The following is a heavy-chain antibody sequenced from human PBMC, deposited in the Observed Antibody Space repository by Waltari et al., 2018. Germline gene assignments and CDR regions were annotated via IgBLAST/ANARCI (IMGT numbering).Heavy chain of an antibody. CDR2: ISFSSTTI. V-gene: IGHV3-48*04. J-gene: IGHJ4*02. Sequence: EVQLVESGGGLVQPGGSLRPSCAASGFMFIDFRLHWVRQAPGKGLEWLSYISFSSTTISYADSVKGRFTISRDNAKNSLYLQMNSLRAEDTAVYYCARDLDKYGHGTPNDYWGQGTLVTVSS. CDR3: ARDLDKYGHGTPNDY. D-gene: IGHD4-17*01. CDR1: GFMFIDFR.